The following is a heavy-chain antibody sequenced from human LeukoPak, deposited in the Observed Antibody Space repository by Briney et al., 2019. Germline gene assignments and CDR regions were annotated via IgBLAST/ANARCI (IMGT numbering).Heavy chain of an antibody. CDR2: IYHSGST. V-gene: IGHV4-38-2*02. D-gene: IGHD3-10*01. CDR1: GYSISSGYY. Sequence: SETLSLTCTVSGYSISSGYYWGWIRQPPGKGLEWIGSIYHSGSTYYNPSLKSRVTISVDTSKNQFSLKLSSVTAADTAVYYCARDAVYGSGSPFDYWGQGTLVTVSS. CDR3: ARDAVYGSGSPFDY. J-gene: IGHJ4*02.